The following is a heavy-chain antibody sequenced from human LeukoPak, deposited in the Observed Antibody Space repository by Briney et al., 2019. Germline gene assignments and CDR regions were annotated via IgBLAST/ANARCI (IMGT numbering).Heavy chain of an antibody. J-gene: IGHJ6*03. CDR3: AKDKERESDFYYYMDV. CDR2: IRYDGSNK. V-gene: IGHV3-30*02. CDR1: GFTFSNYA. Sequence: GGSLRLSCAASGFTFSNYAMTWVRQAPGKGLEWVAFIRYDGSNKYYADSVKGRFTISRDNSKNTLYLQMNSLRAEDTAVYYCAKDKERESDFYYYMDVWGKGTTVTVS.